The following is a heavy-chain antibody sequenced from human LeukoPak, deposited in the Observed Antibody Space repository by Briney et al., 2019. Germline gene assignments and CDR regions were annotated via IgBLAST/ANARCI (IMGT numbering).Heavy chain of an antibody. J-gene: IGHJ5*02. CDR1: GFTFSSYW. Sequence: PGGSLRLSCAASGFTFSSYWVSWVRQAPGKGLEWVANIKQDGSEKYYVDSVRGRFTISRDNAKNSLYLQMNSLRAEDTAVYYCARGGIVVVPAAISWGQGTLVTVSS. V-gene: IGHV3-7*01. CDR2: IKQDGSEK. CDR3: ARGGIVVVPAAIS. D-gene: IGHD2-2*01.